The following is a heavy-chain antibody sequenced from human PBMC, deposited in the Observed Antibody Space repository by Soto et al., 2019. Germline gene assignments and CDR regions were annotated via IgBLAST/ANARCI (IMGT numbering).Heavy chain of an antibody. Sequence: QVQVVQSGAEVKKPGSSVKVSCKGSAGTFSSYAVSWVRQAPGQGLEWMGGLIPISGTAKYAPNFQGRVAFTAADSMPTAYMELRIRTSDDTAVYYCATPMVGDPWGQGTLVIVSS. J-gene: IGHJ5*02. CDR2: LIPISGTA. CDR3: ATPMVGDP. CDR1: AGTFSSYA. V-gene: IGHV1-69*01. D-gene: IGHD2-8*01.